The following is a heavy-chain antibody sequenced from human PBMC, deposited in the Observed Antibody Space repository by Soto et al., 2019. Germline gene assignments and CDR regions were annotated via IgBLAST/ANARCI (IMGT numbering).Heavy chain of an antibody. CDR1: TQNCPDSC. D-gene: IGHD1-1*01. V-gene: IGHV5-51*01. CDR2: IYPSDSDT. CDR3: ARGGVSTRTFDY. J-gene: IGHJ4*02. Sequence: SVTMTCNPCTQNCPDSCIACFRQMPGKGLELIGIIYPSDSDTTYRPFFQGQVTISADKSISSAYLQWSSLRASDTAMYYCARGGVSTRTFDYCGQGTRVTVAS.